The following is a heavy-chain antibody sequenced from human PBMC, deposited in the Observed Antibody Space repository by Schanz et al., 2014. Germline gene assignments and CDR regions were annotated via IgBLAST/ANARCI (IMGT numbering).Heavy chain of an antibody. D-gene: IGHD6-19*01. Sequence: QVQLVESGGGVVRPGRSLRLSCATSGFTFSRFGMHWVRQAPGKGPEWVALVWSDGNTKYYVDSVKGRFTISRDNSMNTLHLQMDGLRVEDTAVYYCAKDVRPVANTVHFYYMGVWGQGTTVTVSS. CDR1: GFTFSRFG. CDR3: AKDVRPVANTVHFYYMGV. J-gene: IGHJ6*02. V-gene: IGHV3-33*06. CDR2: VWSDGNTK.